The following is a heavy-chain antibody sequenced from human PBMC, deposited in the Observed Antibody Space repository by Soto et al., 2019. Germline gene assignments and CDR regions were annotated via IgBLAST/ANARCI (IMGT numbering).Heavy chain of an antibody. V-gene: IGHV1-46*04. Sequence: GASVKVSCKASGYTFTSYYMHWVRQAPGQGLEWMGIINPSGGSTSYADSVKGRFTISRDNSKNTLYLQMNGLRAEDTAVYYCARDSGTYDAFDIWGQGTMVTVSS. CDR3: ARDSGTYDAFDI. CDR2: INPSGGST. J-gene: IGHJ3*02. CDR1: GYTFTSYY.